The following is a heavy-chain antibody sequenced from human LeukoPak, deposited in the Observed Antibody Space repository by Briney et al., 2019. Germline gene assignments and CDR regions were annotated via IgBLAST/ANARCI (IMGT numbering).Heavy chain of an antibody. Sequence: GGSLRLSCAASGFDFSSNWMHWVRHAPGQGLVWVSRIKGDGISTNYADPVKGRFTISRDIAKNTLYLQMNSLRAEDTGVYYCAKDHYWSIDYWGRGTLVTVSS. D-gene: IGHD3-3*01. CDR1: GFDFSSNW. CDR3: AKDHYWSIDY. J-gene: IGHJ4*02. CDR2: IKGDGIST. V-gene: IGHV3-74*01.